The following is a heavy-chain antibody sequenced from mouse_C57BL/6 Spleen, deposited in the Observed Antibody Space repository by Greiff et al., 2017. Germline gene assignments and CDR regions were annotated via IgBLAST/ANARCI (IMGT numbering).Heavy chain of an antibody. CDR2: ISDGGSYT. CDR3: ARDHYYGSGAWFAY. Sequence: EVQRVESGGGLVKPGGSLKLSCAASGFTFSSYAMSWVRQTPEKRLEWVATISDGGSYTYYPDNVKGRFTISRDNAKNNLYLQMSHLKSEDTAMYYCARDHYYGSGAWFAYWGQGTLVTVSA. D-gene: IGHD1-1*01. CDR1: GFTFSSYA. V-gene: IGHV5-4*01. J-gene: IGHJ3*01.